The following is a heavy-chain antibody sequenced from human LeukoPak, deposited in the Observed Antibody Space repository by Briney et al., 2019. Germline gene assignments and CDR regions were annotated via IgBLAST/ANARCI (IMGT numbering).Heavy chain of an antibody. J-gene: IGHJ4*02. CDR2: IIPIFGTA. Sequence: SVKVSCKASGYTFTSYGISWVRQAPGQGLEWMGGIIPIFGTANYAQKFQGRVTITADKSTSTAYMELSSLRSEDTAVYYCARASTEYYDSSGYRYWGQGTLVTVSS. CDR1: GYTFTSYG. D-gene: IGHD3-22*01. CDR3: ARASTEYYDSSGYRY. V-gene: IGHV1-69*06.